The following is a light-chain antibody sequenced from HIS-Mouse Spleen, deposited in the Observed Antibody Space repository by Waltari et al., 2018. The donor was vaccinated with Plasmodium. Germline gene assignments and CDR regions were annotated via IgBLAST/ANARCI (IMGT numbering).Light chain of an antibody. CDR3: QQSYSTPPFT. CDR1: QNLSSY. V-gene: IGKV1-39*01. Sequence: DIQMTQSPSSLSASVGDRVTITCRASQNLSSYLNWYQQKPGKAPKLPIYAASSLQSGVPSRFSGSGSGTDFTLTISSLQPEDFATYYCQQSYSTPPFTFGPGTKVDIK. J-gene: IGKJ3*01. CDR2: AAS.